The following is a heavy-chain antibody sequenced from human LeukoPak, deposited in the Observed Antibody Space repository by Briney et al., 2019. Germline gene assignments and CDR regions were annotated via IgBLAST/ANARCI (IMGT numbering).Heavy chain of an antibody. CDR1: GGSISSYY. V-gene: IGHV4-4*07. CDR3: ARHQLERRHSGFDY. CDR2: IYTSGST. Sequence: SETLSLTCTVSGGSISSYYWSWIRQPAGKGLEWIGRIYTSGSTNYNPSLKSRVTMSVDPSKNQFSLKLSSVTAADTAVYCCARHQLERRHSGFDYWGQGRLVTVSS. J-gene: IGHJ4*02. D-gene: IGHD1-1*01.